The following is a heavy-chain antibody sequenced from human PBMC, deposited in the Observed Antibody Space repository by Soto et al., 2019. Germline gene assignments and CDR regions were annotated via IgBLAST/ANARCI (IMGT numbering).Heavy chain of an antibody. Sequence: GGSLRLSCAASGFTFSSYAMHWVRQAPGKGLEWVAVISYDGSNKYYADSVKGRFTISRDNSKNTLYLQMNSLRAEDTAVYYCARSLYYCSGGSCYSGLYYYYGMDVWGQGTTVTVSS. CDR3: ARSLYYCSGGSCYSGLYYYYGMDV. V-gene: IGHV3-30-3*01. CDR2: ISYDGSNK. J-gene: IGHJ6*02. D-gene: IGHD2-15*01. CDR1: GFTFSSYA.